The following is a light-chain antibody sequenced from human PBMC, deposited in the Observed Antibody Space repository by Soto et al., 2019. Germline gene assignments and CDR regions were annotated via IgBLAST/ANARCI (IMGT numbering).Light chain of an antibody. CDR2: GAS. CDR3: HQYSSSPLT. J-gene: IGKJ4*01. CDR1: QSVSKD. V-gene: IGKV3-15*01. Sequence: EIVMTQSPATLSVSPGERGTLSCRASQSVSKDLAWYHQKPGQAPRLLISGASTRATGIPARFSGSGSGTDFSLTISRLDPEDFAVYYCHQYSSSPLTFGGGTKVDIK.